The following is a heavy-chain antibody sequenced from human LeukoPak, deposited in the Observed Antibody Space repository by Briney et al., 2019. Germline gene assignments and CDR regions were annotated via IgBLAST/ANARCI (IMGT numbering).Heavy chain of an antibody. V-gene: IGHV4-59*11. CDR2: VSYTGRT. D-gene: IGHD3-22*01. J-gene: IGHJ3*01. CDR3: ARLLDNDISGGPDTFDV. Sequence: PLDTLSLTCTVSGGSLSGHYWSWIRQPPGKRLEWIGYVSYTGRTKYNPSLQSRVTISIDTSKSQFSLKLTSVTSADTAVYSCARLLDNDISGGPDTFDVWGQGTTGIVSS. CDR1: GGSLSGHY.